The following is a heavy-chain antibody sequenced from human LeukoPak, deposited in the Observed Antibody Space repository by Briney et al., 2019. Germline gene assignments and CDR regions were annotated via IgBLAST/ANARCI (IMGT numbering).Heavy chain of an antibody. Sequence: SETLSLTCAVYGGSFSGYYWSWIRQPPGKGLEWIGEINHSGSTNYNPSLKSRVTISVDTSRNQFSLKLSSVTAADTAVYYCARGRQADICWYIGLGSCYFDYWGQGTLVTVSS. V-gene: IGHV4-34*01. CDR1: GGSFSGYY. J-gene: IGHJ4*02. D-gene: IGHD6-13*01. CDR2: INHSGST. CDR3: ARGRQADICWYIGLGSCYFDY.